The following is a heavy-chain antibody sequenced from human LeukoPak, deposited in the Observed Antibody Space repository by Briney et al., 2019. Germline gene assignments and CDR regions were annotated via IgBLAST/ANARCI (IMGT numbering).Heavy chain of an antibody. Sequence: SETLSLTCNVSGHSINSNNDYWGWIRHPPGKGLEWIGTIYSTGSIYYSASLKSRVTISADTSHNQYSLSLTSVTAADTALYFCARGSLAFASXYWGXGILVTVSS. V-gene: IGHV4-39*07. J-gene: IGHJ4*01. D-gene: IGHD3-3*02. CDR1: GHSINSNNDY. CDR3: ARGSLAFASXY. CDR2: IYSTGSI.